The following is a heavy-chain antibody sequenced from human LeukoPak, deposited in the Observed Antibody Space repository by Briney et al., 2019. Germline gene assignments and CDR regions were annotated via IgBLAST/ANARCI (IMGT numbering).Heavy chain of an antibody. Sequence: SETLSLTCNVSGGAISPYYWTWIRQPPGKGLEWIGDIYYSGTINYSPSLKSRVTISVDTSKSQFSLQLRFVSAADTAVYYCARQTYSSGYRIFDYWGQGTLVTVSS. CDR2: IYYSGTI. CDR1: GGAISPYY. D-gene: IGHD3-22*01. J-gene: IGHJ4*02. CDR3: ARQTYSSGYRIFDY. V-gene: IGHV4-59*01.